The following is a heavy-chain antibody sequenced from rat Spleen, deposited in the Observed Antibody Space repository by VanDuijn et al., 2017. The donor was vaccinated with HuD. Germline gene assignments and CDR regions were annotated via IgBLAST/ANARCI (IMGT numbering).Heavy chain of an antibody. CDR1: GFTFTNYD. J-gene: IGHJ2*01. CDR2: INYDGGTT. CDR3: TTLDY. V-gene: IGHV5-20*01. Sequence: EVQLVESGGGLVQPGRSMKLSCAASGFTFTNYDMAWVRQAPKKGLEWVAYINYDGGTTYYRDSVKGRFTISRDKAKSTLYLQMDSLRSEDTATYYCTTLDYWGQGVMVTVSS.